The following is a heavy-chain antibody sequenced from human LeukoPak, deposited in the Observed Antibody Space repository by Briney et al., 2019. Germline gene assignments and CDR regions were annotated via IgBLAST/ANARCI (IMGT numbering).Heavy chain of an antibody. CDR2: IYHTGGT. CDR1: GASISSND. D-gene: IGHD3-10*01. Sequence: SETLSLTCTASGASISSNDWTWIRQPPGKGLEWIGYIYHTGGTKYNPSLKSRLTISVDTSKNQFSLKLSSVTAADTAAYFCARVPAGSYSIAYWGQGTLVTVSS. J-gene: IGHJ4*02. V-gene: IGHV4-59*01. CDR3: ARVPAGSYSIAY.